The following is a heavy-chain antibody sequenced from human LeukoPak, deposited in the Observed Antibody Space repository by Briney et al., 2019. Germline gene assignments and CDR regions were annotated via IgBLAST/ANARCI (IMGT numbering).Heavy chain of an antibody. CDR1: DDSIKNYF. CDR2: VYYSGGT. D-gene: IGHD5-12*01. V-gene: IGHV4-59*01. CDR3: ARGYSGYDYYFDQ. J-gene: IGHJ4*02. Sequence: SETLSLTCTVPDDSIKNYFWTWIRQSPGKGLEWIGYVYYSGGTNYNPSLKSRVSISLDRSKNRFSLKLNSVTAADTAVYYCARGYSGYDYYFDQWGQGTLVAVSS.